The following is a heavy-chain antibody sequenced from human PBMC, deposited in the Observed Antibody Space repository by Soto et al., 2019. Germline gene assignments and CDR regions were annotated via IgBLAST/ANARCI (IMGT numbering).Heavy chain of an antibody. J-gene: IGHJ4*02. CDR2: ISYDGSNK. CDR3: ARDVGGDQDGY. Sequence: QVQLVESGGGVVQPGRSLRLSCAASGFTFSSYAMHWVRQAPGKGPEWVAVISYDGSNKYYADSVKGRFTISRDNSKNTLYLQMNSLRAEDTAVYYCARDVGGDQDGYWGQGTLVTVSS. D-gene: IGHD4-17*01. V-gene: IGHV3-30-3*01. CDR1: GFTFSSYA.